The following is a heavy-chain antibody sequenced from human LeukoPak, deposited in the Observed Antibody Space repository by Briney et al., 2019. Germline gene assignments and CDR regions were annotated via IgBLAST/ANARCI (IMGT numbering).Heavy chain of an antibody. CDR3: ARLPKFSKYYYYGMDV. CDR2: IYYSGST. CDR1: GGSISSYY. J-gene: IGHJ6*02. D-gene: IGHD3-9*01. V-gene: IGHV4-59*08. Sequence: PSETLSLTCTVSGGSISSYYWSWIGQPPGKGLEWMGYIYYSGSTNYHPSLKSRVTISVDTSKNQFSLKLSSVTAADTAVYYCARLPKFSKYYYYGMDVWGQGTTVTVSS.